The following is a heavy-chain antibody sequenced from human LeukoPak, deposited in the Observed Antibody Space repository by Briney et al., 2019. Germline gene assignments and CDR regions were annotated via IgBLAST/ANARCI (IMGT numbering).Heavy chain of an antibody. CDR1: GFTFSSYE. CDR3: AREFDYYGSL. D-gene: IGHD3-10*01. CDR2: ISGSGSII. Sequence: GGSLRLSCAASGFTFSSYEMNWVRQAPGKGLECVSYISGSGSIIYYADSVKGRFTISRDNAKNSLYLQMNSLRAEDTAVYYCAREFDYYGSLWGQGTLVTVSS. V-gene: IGHV3-48*03. J-gene: IGHJ4*02.